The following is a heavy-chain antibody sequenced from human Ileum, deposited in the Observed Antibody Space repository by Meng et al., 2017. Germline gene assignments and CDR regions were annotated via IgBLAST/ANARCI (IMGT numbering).Heavy chain of an antibody. J-gene: IGHJ5*02. CDR3: AREKGSSGRAGWFDP. D-gene: IGHD6-19*01. V-gene: IGHV3-30*01. CDR2: IQHDGSAT. CDR1: EFVLSHSP. Sequence: GESLKISCGSSEFVLSHSPMHWVRQAPGTGLEWVAGIQHDGSATHYPDSLKGRFTISRDNSKNTVYLQMNSLRPEDAAVYYCAREKGSSGRAGWFDPWGQGTLVTVSS.